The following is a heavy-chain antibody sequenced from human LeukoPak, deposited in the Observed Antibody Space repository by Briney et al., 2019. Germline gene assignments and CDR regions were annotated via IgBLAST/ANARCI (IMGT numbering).Heavy chain of an antibody. CDR1: GYTFTSYG. CDR2: ISAYNGNT. V-gene: IGHV1-18*01. D-gene: IGHD2-2*02. J-gene: IGHJ2*01. Sequence: GASVKVSCKASGYTFTSYGISWVRQAPGQGLGWMGWISAYNGNTNYAQKLQGRVTMTTDTSTSTAYMELRSLRSDDTAVYYCARALYCSSTSCYTVHWYFDLWGRGTLVTVSS. CDR3: ARALYCSSTSCYTVHWYFDL.